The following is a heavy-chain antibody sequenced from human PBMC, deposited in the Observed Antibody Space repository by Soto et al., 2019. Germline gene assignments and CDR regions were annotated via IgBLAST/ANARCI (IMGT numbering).Heavy chain of an antibody. V-gene: IGHV3-48*01. J-gene: IGHJ3*02. CDR1: GFTFSSYS. CDR2: ISSSSSTI. D-gene: IGHD3-3*01. CDR3: ARDLAPKNYDFWSGYWGGDAFDI. Sequence: EVQLVESGGGLVQPGGSLRLSCAASGFTFSSYSMNWVRQAPGKGLEWVSYISSSSSTIYYADSVKGRFTISRDNAKNALYLQMTSLRAEDTAVYYCARDLAPKNYDFWSGYWGGDAFDIWGQGTMVTVSS.